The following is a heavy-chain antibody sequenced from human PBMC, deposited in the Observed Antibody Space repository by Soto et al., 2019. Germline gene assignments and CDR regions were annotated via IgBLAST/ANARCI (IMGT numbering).Heavy chain of an antibody. CDR3: AKRDPATYYDFWSGYSNIDY. D-gene: IGHD3-3*01. CDR1: GFTFSSYA. CDR2: ISGSGGST. Sequence: PGGSLRLSCAASGFTFSSYAMSWVRQAPGKGLEWVSAISGSGGSTYYADSVKGRFTISRDNSKNTLYLQMNSLRAEDTAVYYCAKRDPATYYDFWSGYSNIDYWGQGTLVTVSS. V-gene: IGHV3-23*01. J-gene: IGHJ4*02.